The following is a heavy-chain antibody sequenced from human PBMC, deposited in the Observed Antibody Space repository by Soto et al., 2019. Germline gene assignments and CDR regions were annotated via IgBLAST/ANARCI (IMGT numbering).Heavy chain of an antibody. Sequence: HPGGSLRLSCAASGSTFSSYGMHWVRQAPGKGLEWVAVISYDGSNKYYADSVKGRFTISRDNSKNTLYLQMNSLRAEDTAVYYCAKNYGSGGNWFDPWGQGTLVTVSS. V-gene: IGHV3-30*18. CDR1: GSTFSSYG. CDR2: ISYDGSNK. CDR3: AKNYGSGGNWFDP. D-gene: IGHD3-10*01. J-gene: IGHJ5*02.